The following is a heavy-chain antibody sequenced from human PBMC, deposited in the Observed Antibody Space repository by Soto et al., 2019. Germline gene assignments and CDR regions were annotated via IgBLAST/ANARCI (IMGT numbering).Heavy chain of an antibody. V-gene: IGHV3-53*01. CDR1: GFTVSSNY. D-gene: IGHD3-22*01. Sequence: EVQLVESGGGLIQPGGSLRLSFAASGFTVSSNYMSWVRQAPGKGLEWVSVIYSGGSTYYADPVKGRFTISRDNSKNTLYLQMNSLRAEDTAVYYCARDRVESGYPEYFQHWGQGTLVTVSS. CDR3: ARDRVESGYPEYFQH. J-gene: IGHJ1*01. CDR2: IYSGGST.